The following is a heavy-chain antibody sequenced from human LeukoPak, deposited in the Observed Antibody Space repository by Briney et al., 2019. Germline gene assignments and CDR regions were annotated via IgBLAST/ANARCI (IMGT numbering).Heavy chain of an antibody. CDR2: SSPYNGNT. V-gene: IGHV1-18*01. J-gene: IGHJ4*02. D-gene: IGHD3-22*01. Sequence: ASVKVSCKASGYTFTSYGISWVRQAPGQGLEWMGWSSPYNGNTNYAQKLQGRVTMTTDTSTSTAYMELRSLRSDDTAVYYCARDCDGYYDSSAQDYWGQGTLVTVSS. CDR3: ARDCDGYYDSSAQDY. CDR1: GYTFTSYG.